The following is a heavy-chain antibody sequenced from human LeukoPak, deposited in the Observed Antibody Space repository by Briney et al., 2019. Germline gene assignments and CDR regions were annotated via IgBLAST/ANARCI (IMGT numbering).Heavy chain of an antibody. J-gene: IGHJ3*02. CDR1: GFTFSSYA. V-gene: IGHV3-7*01. D-gene: IGHD1-1*01. CDR2: IKRDGSEK. CDR3: AREDWKDGDAFDI. Sequence: PGGSLRLSCAASGFTFSSYAMSWVRQAPGKGLEWVANIKRDGSEKYYVDSVKGRFTISRDNAKNSLYLQMNSLRAEDTAVYYCAREDWKDGDAFDIWGQGTMVTVSS.